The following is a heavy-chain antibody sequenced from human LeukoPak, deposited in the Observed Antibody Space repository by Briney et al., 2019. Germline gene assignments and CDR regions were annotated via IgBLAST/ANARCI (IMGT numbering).Heavy chain of an antibody. V-gene: IGHV2-5*02. CDR3: AHRYYDFLTGYSYDAFDI. D-gene: IGHD3-9*01. J-gene: IGHJ3*02. Sequence: SGPTLVKPTQTLTLTCTFSGFSLSTSGVAVSWIRQPPGKALEWLALIYWDDDKRYSPSLKSRLAITKDTSKNQVVLTMTNMDPVDTATHYCAHRYYDFLTGYSYDAFDIWGQGTVVTVSS. CDR2: IYWDDDK. CDR1: GFSLSTSGVA.